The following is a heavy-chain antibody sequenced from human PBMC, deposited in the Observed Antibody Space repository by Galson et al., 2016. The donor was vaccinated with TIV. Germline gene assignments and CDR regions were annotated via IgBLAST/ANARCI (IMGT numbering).Heavy chain of an antibody. CDR2: INPSSGGT. CDR1: GYTFTDYY. Sequence: SVKVSCKAAGYTFTDYYMHWVRQAPGQGLEWMGWINPSSGGTFYAQKFQDWVTMTRDTSISTTYMDLSRLRLNDTAVYYCARGQSGSRGFDPWGQGTLVTVSS. D-gene: IGHD1-26*01. V-gene: IGHV1-2*04. J-gene: IGHJ5*02. CDR3: ARGQSGSRGFDP.